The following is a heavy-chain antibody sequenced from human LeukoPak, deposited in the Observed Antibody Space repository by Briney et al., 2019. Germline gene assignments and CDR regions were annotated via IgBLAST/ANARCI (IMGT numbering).Heavy chain of an antibody. CDR3: AKGSRSLLWLGEFRNFDY. J-gene: IGHJ4*02. Sequence: GGSLRLSCAASGFTFSSYAMSWVRQAPGKGLEWVSAISGSGGSTYYADSVKGRFTISRDNSKNTLYLQMNSLRAEDTAVYYCAKGSRSLLWLGEFRNFDYWGQGTLVTVSS. CDR2: ISGSGGST. D-gene: IGHD3-10*01. CDR1: GFTFSSYA. V-gene: IGHV3-23*01.